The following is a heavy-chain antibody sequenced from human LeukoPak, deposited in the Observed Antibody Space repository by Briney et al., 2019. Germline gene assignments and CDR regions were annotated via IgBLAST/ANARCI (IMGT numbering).Heavy chain of an antibody. D-gene: IGHD3-22*01. CDR3: ARVGASYYDSSGYLFDY. CDR2: IRYDGAYK. CDR1: GFSFSTYG. J-gene: IGHJ4*02. Sequence: PGGSLRLSCAASGFSFSTYGMHWVRQAPGKGLEWVAFIRYDGAYKYYADSVEGRFTISRDNSKSTLYLQMNSLRAEDTAVYYCARVGASYYDSSGYLFDYWGQGTLVTVSS. V-gene: IGHV3-30*02.